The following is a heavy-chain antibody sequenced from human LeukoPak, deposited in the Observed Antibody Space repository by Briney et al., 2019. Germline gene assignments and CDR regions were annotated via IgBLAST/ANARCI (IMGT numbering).Heavy chain of an antibody. CDR2: ISSSGSTI. J-gene: IGHJ4*02. D-gene: IGHD3-10*01. Sequence: GGSLRLSCAAARFTFSDYYMSWIRQAPGKGLEWVSYISSSGSTIYYADSVKGRFTISRDNAKNSLYLQMNSLRAEDTAVYYCARDPYGSGSFLDYWGQGTLVTVSS. V-gene: IGHV3-11*04. CDR1: RFTFSDYY. CDR3: ARDPYGSGSFLDY.